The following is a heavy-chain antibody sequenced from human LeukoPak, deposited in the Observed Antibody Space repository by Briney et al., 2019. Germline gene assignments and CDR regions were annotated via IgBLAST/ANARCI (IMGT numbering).Heavy chain of an antibody. Sequence: PGGSLRLSCAASGFTFSSYAMSWVRQAPGKGLEWVSAISGSGGSTYYADSVKGRFTISRDNSKNTLYLQMNSLRGEDTAVYYCAKAYYYDSSGYYPPTPNDYWGQGTLVTVSS. V-gene: IGHV3-23*01. CDR3: AKAYYYDSSGYYPPTPNDY. CDR2: ISGSGGST. CDR1: GFTFSSYA. J-gene: IGHJ4*02. D-gene: IGHD3-22*01.